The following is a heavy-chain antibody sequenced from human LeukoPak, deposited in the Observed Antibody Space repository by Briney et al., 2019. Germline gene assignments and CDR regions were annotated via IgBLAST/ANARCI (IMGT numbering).Heavy chain of an antibody. CDR2: IYSGGST. V-gene: IGHV3-53*01. CDR3: ARRAGAYSHPYDY. D-gene: IGHD4/OR15-4a*01. CDR1: GFTFSSYW. Sequence: GGSLRLSCEASGFTFSSYWMSWVRQAPGKGLEWVSVIYSGGSTYYADSVKGRFTISIDNSKNTLYLQMNSLRAEDTAVYYCARRAGAYSHPYDYWGQGTLVTVSS. J-gene: IGHJ4*02.